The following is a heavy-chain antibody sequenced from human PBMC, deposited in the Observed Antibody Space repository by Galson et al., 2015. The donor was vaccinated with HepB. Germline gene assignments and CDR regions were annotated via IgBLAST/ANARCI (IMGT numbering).Heavy chain of an antibody. J-gene: IGHJ4*02. CDR3: ARGMPRIRTYYYDSSGPRGVDY. Sequence: SVKVSCKASGYTFTSYGISWVRQAPGQGLEWMGWISAYNGNTNYAQKLQGRVTMTTDTSTSTAYMELRSLRSDDTAVYYCARGMPRIRTYYYDSSGPRGVDYWGQGTLVTVSS. CDR2: ISAYNGNT. V-gene: IGHV1-18*04. CDR1: GYTFTSYG. D-gene: IGHD3-22*01.